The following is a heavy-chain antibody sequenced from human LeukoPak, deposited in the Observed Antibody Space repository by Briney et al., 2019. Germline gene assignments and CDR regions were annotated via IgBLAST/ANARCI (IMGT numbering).Heavy chain of an antibody. Sequence: GGSLRLSCAASGFTVSSNYMSWVRQAPGKGLEWVSYISSSGSTIYYADSVKGRFTISRDNAKNSLYLQMNSLRAEDTAVYYCARGAPSIAAESPYYYYGMDVWGQGTTVTVSS. D-gene: IGHD6-6*01. CDR1: GFTVSSNY. V-gene: IGHV3-11*01. J-gene: IGHJ6*02. CDR3: ARGAPSIAAESPYYYYGMDV. CDR2: ISSSGSTI.